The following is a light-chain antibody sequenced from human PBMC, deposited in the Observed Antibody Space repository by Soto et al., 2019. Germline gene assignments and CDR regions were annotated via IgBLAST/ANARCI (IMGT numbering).Light chain of an antibody. CDR2: GAS. CDR1: QIVDIS. J-gene: IGKJ1*01. CDR3: QQYRSWPRT. Sequence: EIVLTQSPATLSVSPGERVILSCRASQIVDISLAWYQQKPGQAPRLLIYGASTRATDMPGTFSGRGSGTEFTLTITSLRPEDFGVYYCQQYRSWPRTFGQGTKVEIK. V-gene: IGKV3-15*01.